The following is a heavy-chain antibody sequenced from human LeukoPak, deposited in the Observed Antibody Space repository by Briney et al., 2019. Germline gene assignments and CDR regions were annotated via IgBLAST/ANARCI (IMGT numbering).Heavy chain of an antibody. J-gene: IGHJ5*02. CDR3: ARDLSYFDYLPHYDP. CDR1: GGSISSSSYY. V-gene: IGHV4-61*01. D-gene: IGHD3-9*01. CDR2: IYYSGST. Sequence: SETLSLTCTVSGGSISSSSYYWGWIRQPPGKGLEWIGYIYYSGSTNYNPSLKSRVTISVDTSKNQFSLKLSSVTAADTAVYYCARDLSYFDYLPHYDPWGQGTLVTVSS.